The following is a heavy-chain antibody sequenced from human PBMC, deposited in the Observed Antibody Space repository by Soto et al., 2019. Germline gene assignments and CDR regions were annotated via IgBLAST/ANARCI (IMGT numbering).Heavy chain of an antibody. CDR1: GGAFRSYF. J-gene: IGHJ5*02. CDR2: IHSSGKS. V-gene: IGHV4-59*01. CDR3: ARDAPFDP. Sequence: QVRLQESGPQLVKPSATLSLTCTVSGGAFRSYFWSWIRQPPGKGLEWIGNIHSSGKSNYNPSFKSRVSMSIDPSKNRFSVRLTSVTAADTAVYYCARDAPFDPWGQGMLVTVSS.